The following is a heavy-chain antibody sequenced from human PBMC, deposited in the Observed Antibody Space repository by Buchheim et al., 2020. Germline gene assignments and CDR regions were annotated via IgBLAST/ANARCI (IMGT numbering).Heavy chain of an antibody. D-gene: IGHD2-15*01. CDR1: GGSISSGSYY. Sequence: QVQLQESGPGLVKPSQTLSLTCTVSGGSISSGSYYWSWIRQPAGKGLEWIGRIYTSGSTNYNPSLKSRVTLSVDTSKNQFALKLSSVTAADTAVYYCARISVVAAPYFDYWGQGTL. V-gene: IGHV4-61*02. CDR3: ARISVVAAPYFDY. CDR2: IYTSGST. J-gene: IGHJ4*02.